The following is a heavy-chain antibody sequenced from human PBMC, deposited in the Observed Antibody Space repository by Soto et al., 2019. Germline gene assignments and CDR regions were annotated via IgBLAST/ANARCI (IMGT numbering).Heavy chain of an antibody. V-gene: IGHV4-39*01. CDR3: ARLRAYYYGMDV. J-gene: IGHJ6*02. CDR2: IYYSGST. CDR1: GGSISSSSYY. Sequence: SETLSLTCTVSGGSISSSSYYWGWIRQPPGKGLEWIGSIYYSGSTYYNPSLKSRVTISVDTSKNQFSLKLSSVTAADTAVYYCARLRAYYYGMDVWGQGTTVTVSS.